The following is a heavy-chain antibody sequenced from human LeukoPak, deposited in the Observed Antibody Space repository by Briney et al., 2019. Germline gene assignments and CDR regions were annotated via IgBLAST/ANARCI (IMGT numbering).Heavy chain of an antibody. D-gene: IGHD3-22*01. J-gene: IGHJ4*02. CDR2: ISWDGGST. Sequence: GGSLRLSCAASGFTFDDYTMHWVRQAPGKGLEWVSLISWDGGSTYYADSVKGRFTISRDNSKNFLYLQMNSLRTEDTALYYCAKPYYYDSSGYLTNWGQGTLVTVSS. CDR1: GFTFDDYT. CDR3: AKPYYYDSSGYLTN. V-gene: IGHV3-43*01.